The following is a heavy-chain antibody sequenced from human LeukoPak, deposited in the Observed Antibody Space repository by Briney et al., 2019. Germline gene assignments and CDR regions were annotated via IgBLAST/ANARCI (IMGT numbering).Heavy chain of an antibody. CDR3: ARVGCSSASCYANYGMDV. CDR2: ISAYNGNT. CDR1: GYTFTSYG. D-gene: IGHD2-2*01. Sequence: ASVKVSCKASGYTFTSYGISWVRQAPGQGLEWMGWISAYNGNTNYAQKLQGRVTMTTDTPTSTAYMELRSLRSDDTAVYYCARVGCSSASCYANYGMDVWGQGTTVTVSS. V-gene: IGHV1-18*01. J-gene: IGHJ6*02.